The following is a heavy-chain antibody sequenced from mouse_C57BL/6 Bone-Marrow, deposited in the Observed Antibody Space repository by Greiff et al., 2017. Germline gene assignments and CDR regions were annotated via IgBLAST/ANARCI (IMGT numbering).Heavy chain of an antibody. CDR3: ARDAPVVDYYAMDY. J-gene: IGHJ4*01. Sequence: EVNVVESGGGLVQSGRSLRLSCATSGFTFSDFYMEWVRQAPGKGLEWIAASRNKANDYTTEYSASVKGRFIVSRDTSQSILYLQMNALRAEDTAIYYCARDAPVVDYYAMDYWGQGTSVTVSS. V-gene: IGHV7-1*01. D-gene: IGHD1-1*01. CDR2: SRNKANDYTT. CDR1: GFTFSDFY.